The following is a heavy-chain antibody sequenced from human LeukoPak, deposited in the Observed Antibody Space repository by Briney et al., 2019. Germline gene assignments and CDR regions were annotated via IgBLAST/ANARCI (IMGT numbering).Heavy chain of an antibody. CDR1: GFTFSDYW. CDR3: TRHGLRGY. D-gene: IGHD3-10*01. CDR2: IRSKANSYAT. J-gene: IGHJ4*02. V-gene: IGHV3-73*01. Sequence: GGSLRLSCAASGFTFSDYWMTWVCQASGKGLEWVGRIRSKANSYATAYAASVKGRFTISRDDSKNTAYLQMNSLKTEDTAVYYCTRHGLRGYWGQGTLVTVSS.